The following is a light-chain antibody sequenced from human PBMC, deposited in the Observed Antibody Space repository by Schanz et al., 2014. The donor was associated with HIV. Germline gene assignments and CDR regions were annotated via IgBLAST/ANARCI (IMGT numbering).Light chain of an antibody. CDR2: EVT. J-gene: IGLJ2*01. Sequence: QSVLTQPRSVSGSPGQSVSISCTGTSSDVGGYNHVSWYQQHPGKAPKLMIYEVTKRPSGVPDRFSGSKSGNTASLTVSGLQAEDEADYYCSSYAGNSNNLNVVFGGGTKLTVL. CDR1: SSDVGGYNH. CDR3: SSYAGNSNNLNVV. V-gene: IGLV2-8*01.